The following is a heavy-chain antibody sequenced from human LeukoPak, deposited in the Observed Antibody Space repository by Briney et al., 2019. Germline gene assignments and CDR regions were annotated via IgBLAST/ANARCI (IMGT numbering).Heavy chain of an antibody. CDR3: ARHVVYYDSSGYYFERGSDWFDP. CDR2: INHSGST. V-gene: IGHV4-34*01. D-gene: IGHD3-22*01. Sequence: PSETLSLTCAVYGGSFSGYYWSWIRQPPGKGLEWIGEINHSGSTNYNPSLKSRVTISVDTSKNQFSLKLSSVTAADTAVYYCARHVVYYDSSGYYFERGSDWFDPWGQGTLVTVSS. J-gene: IGHJ5*02. CDR1: GGSFSGYY.